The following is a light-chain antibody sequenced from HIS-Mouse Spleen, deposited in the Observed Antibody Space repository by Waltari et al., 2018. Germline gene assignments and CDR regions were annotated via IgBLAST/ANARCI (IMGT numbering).Light chain of an antibody. Sequence: SYALTQPPSVSVSPGQTARITCSGDALPKKYAYWYQQKSGQAPVLVIYEDSKRPSGMPERVSGSSSGNMATLTIRGAQVEDEADDYCYSTDSSGNHSVFGGGTKLTVL. CDR2: EDS. J-gene: IGLJ2*01. V-gene: IGLV3-10*01. CDR3: YSTDSSGNHSV. CDR1: ALPKKY.